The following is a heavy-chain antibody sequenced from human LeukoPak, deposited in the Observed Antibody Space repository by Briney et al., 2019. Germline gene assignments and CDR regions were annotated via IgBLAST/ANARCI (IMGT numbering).Heavy chain of an antibody. J-gene: IGHJ5*02. CDR2: IYYSGST. CDR3: ARDSGSSSWYTSGWFDP. Sequence: SETLSLTCTVSDGSISSYYWSWIRQPPGKGLEWIGYIYYSGSTNYNPSLKSRVTISVDTSKDQFSLKLSSVTAADTAVYYCARDSGSSSWYTSGWFDPWGQGTLVTVSS. V-gene: IGHV4-59*01. CDR1: DGSISSYY. D-gene: IGHD6-13*01.